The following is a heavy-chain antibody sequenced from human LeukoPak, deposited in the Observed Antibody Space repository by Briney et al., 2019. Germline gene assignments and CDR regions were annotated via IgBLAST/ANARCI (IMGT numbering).Heavy chain of an antibody. D-gene: IGHD3-10*01. J-gene: IGHJ4*02. CDR3: ARDMGFVDYYGSGSPFDY. CDR2: IIPILGIA. V-gene: IGHV1-69*04. CDR1: GGTFSSYA. Sequence: GASVKVSCKASGGTFSSYAISWVRQAPGQGLEWMGRIIPILGIANYAQKFQGRVTITADKSTSTAYMELSSLRSEDTAVYYCARDMGFVDYYGSGSPFDYWGQGTLVTVSS.